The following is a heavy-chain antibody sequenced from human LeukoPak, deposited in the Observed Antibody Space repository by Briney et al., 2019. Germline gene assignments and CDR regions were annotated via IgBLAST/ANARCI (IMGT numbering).Heavy chain of an antibody. CDR1: GFTVSSNY. V-gene: IGHV3-66*04. Sequence: PGGSLRLSCAASGFTVSSNYMSWVRQAPGKGLEWVPVIYSGGSTYYADSVKGRFTISRDNSKNTLYLQMNSLRAEDTAVYYCARRAGYSYGYHIDYWGQGTLVTVSS. CDR3: ARRAGYSYGYHIDY. J-gene: IGHJ4*02. D-gene: IGHD5-18*01. CDR2: IYSGGST.